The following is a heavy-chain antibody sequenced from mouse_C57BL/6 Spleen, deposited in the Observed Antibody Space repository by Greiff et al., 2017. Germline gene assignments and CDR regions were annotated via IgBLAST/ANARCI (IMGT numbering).Heavy chain of an antibody. CDR1: GYSITSGYD. CDR2: ISYSGST. CDR3: ARDDYYGTPFAY. J-gene: IGHJ3*01. V-gene: IGHV3-1*01. Sequence: EVKLMESGPGMVKPSQSLSLTCTVTGYSITSGYDWHWIRHFPGNKLEWMGYISYSGSTNYNPSLKSRISITHDTSKNHFFLKLNSVTTEDTATYCCARDDYYGTPFAYWGQGTLVTVSA. D-gene: IGHD1-1*01.